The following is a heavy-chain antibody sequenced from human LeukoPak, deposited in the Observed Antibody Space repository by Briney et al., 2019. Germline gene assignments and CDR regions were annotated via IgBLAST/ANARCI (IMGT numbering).Heavy chain of an antibody. CDR3: AKVSVAAAEWSDWFDP. J-gene: IGHJ5*02. Sequence: GGSLRLSCAASGFTFSSYWMHWVRQAPGKGLVWVSRINTDGSSTSYADSVKGRFTISRDNSKNTLYLQMNSLRAEDTAVYYCAKVSVAAAEWSDWFDPWGQGTLVTVSS. CDR2: INTDGSST. V-gene: IGHV3-74*01. D-gene: IGHD6-13*01. CDR1: GFTFSSYW.